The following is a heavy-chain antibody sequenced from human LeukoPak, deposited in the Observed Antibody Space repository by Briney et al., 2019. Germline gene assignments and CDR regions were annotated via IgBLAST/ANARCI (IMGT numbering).Heavy chain of an antibody. J-gene: IGHJ4*02. D-gene: IGHD5-24*01. CDR1: GDSISSYY. CDR3: ATHQLRGPPAY. CDR2: VYYSGNT. V-gene: IGHV4-59*08. Sequence: ASETLSLTCTVSGDSISSYYWSWIRQPPGKGLEWIGYVYYSGNTNYNPSLKSRVSISVDTSKNQFSLKLSSVTAADTAVYFCATHQLRGPPAYWGQGTLVTVSS.